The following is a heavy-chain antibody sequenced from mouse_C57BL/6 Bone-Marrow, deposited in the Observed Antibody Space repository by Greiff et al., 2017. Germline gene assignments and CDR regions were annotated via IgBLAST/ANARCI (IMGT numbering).Heavy chain of an antibody. CDR3: ARPYCYPYAMDY. J-gene: IGHJ4*01. D-gene: IGHD2-12*01. Sequence: EVKLMESGGGLVQPGGSLKLSCAASGIDFSRYWMSWVRRAPGKGLEWIGEINPDSSTINYAPSLKDKFIISRDNAKNTLYLQMSKVRSEDTALYYCARPYCYPYAMDYWGQGTSVTVSS. CDR2: INPDSSTI. V-gene: IGHV4-1*01. CDR1: GIDFSRYW.